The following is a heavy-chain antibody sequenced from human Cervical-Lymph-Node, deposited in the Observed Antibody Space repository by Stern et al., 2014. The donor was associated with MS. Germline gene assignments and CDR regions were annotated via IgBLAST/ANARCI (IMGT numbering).Heavy chain of an antibody. CDR3: ARDEDSAYYADY. V-gene: IGHV7-4-1*02. J-gene: IGHJ4*02. CDR2: INTNTGTP. D-gene: IGHD3-22*01. CDR1: GYTFSHRA. Sequence: VQLVESGSEVKKPGASVKVSCKASGYTFSHRAINWVRQAPGQGLEWMGWINTNTGTPTYAQGFTGRFVFSLDTSVSTAYLQITSLNVDDTAVYYCARDEDSAYYADYWGQGTLVTVSS.